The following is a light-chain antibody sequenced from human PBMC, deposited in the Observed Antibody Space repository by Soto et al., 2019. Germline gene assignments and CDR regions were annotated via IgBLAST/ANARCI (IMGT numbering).Light chain of an antibody. CDR1: QSISSY. CDR2: AAS. CDR3: LQDYTYPWT. V-gene: IGKV1-6*01. J-gene: IGKJ1*01. Sequence: IQMTQSPSSVSASVRDRVTITCRASQSISSYLNWYQQKPGKAPNLLIYAASSLRSGVPSRFSGSGSGTHFTLTINSLQAEDSATYFCLQDYTYPWTFGQGTKVDIK.